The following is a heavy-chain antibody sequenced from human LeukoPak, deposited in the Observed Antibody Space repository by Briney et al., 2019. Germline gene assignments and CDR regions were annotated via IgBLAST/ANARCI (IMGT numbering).Heavy chain of an antibody. Sequence: ASVKVSCKASGYTFTSYAMNWVRQAPGQGLEWMGWINTNTGNPTYAQGFTGRFVFSLDTSVSTAYLQISSLKAEDTAVYYCARGEYYDYVWGSYRYNWFDPWGQGTLVTVSS. CDR1: GYTFTSYA. J-gene: IGHJ5*02. CDR3: ARGEYYDYVWGSYRYNWFDP. D-gene: IGHD3-16*02. V-gene: IGHV7-4-1*02. CDR2: INTNTGNP.